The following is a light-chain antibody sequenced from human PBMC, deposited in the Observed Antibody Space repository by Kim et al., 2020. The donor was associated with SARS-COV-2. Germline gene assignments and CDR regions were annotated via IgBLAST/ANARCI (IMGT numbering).Light chain of an antibody. J-gene: IGKJ1*01. CDR1: KCVSSN. Sequence: VPPGERATLSGRVSKCVSSNLAWYQKKPGKAPRFLIYGAPARATGIQARFSGSGSGKELPLTTSSLQSEDFAVYYGQQYNNWPRTFGQGTKVYIK. CDR2: GAP. CDR3: QQYNNWPRT. V-gene: IGKV3-15*01.